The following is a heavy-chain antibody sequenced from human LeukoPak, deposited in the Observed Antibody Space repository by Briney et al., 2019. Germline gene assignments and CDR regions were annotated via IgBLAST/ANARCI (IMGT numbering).Heavy chain of an antibody. CDR3: ARTPHRLGYCSGDSCYSDFDY. CDR2: INHSGST. D-gene: IGHD2-15*01. J-gene: IGHJ4*02. CDR1: GGSFSGYY. V-gene: IGHV4-34*01. Sequence: SETLSLTCAVYGGSFSGYYWSWIRQPPGKGLEWIGEINHSGSTNYNPSLKSRVTISVDTSKNQFSLRLSSVTAADTAVYYCARTPHRLGYCSGDSCYSDFDYWGQGALVTVSS.